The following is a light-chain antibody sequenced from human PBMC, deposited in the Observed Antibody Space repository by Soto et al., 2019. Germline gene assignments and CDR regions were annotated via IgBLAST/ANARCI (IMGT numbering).Light chain of an antibody. J-gene: IGKJ1*01. V-gene: IGKV3-15*01. Sequence: EIVMTQSPDTLSVSPGEGATLSCRVSQSIRSNLAWYQQRPGQAPRLLMYGASTRADGIPARFTGSGSGTEFTLTISSLQSEDFAVYYCQQYHIWPPWTSGQGTKVEHK. CDR2: GAS. CDR3: QQYHIWPPWT. CDR1: QSIRSN.